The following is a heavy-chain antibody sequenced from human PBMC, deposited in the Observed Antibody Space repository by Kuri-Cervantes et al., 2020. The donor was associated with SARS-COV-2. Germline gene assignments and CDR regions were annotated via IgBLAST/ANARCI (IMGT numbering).Heavy chain of an antibody. CDR1: GFTVSSNY. CDR3: ARAGGLADAFDI. Sequence: GGSLRLSCAASGFTVSSNYMSWVRQAPGKGLEWVSVIYSGGSTYYADSVKGRFTISRDNSKNTLYLQMGSLRAEDMAVYYCARAGGLADAFDIWGQGTMVTVSS. J-gene: IGHJ3*02. V-gene: IGHV3-66*01. CDR2: IYSGGST. D-gene: IGHD3/OR15-3a*01.